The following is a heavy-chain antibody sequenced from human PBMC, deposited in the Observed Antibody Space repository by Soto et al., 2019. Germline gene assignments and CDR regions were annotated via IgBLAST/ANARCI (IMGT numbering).Heavy chain of an antibody. V-gene: IGHV4-30-2*01. Sequence: QLQLQESGSGLVKPSQTLSLTCAVSGGSISSGGYSWSWIRQPPGKGLEWIGYIYPSGSTYYNPSLKRRVTISGDRSKKHFSLKLSSVTAAATAVYYCDRDPDPWGQGTLVTVSS. CDR2: IYPSGST. J-gene: IGHJ5*02. CDR1: GGSISSGGYS. CDR3: DRDPDP.